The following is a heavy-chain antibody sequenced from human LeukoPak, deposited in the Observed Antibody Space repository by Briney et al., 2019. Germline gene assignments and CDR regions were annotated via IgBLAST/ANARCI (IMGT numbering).Heavy chain of an antibody. CDR2: ITWNGGSR. Sequence: GGSLRLSCAASGFTFDDYAMHWVRQVPGKGLEWVSSITWNGGSRGYVDSVKGRFTISRDNAKNSLYLQMNSLRAEDTAVYYCAREGDSTYWGQGTLVTVSS. J-gene: IGHJ4*02. D-gene: IGHD2-21*02. CDR3: AREGDSTY. CDR1: GFTFDDYA. V-gene: IGHV3-9*01.